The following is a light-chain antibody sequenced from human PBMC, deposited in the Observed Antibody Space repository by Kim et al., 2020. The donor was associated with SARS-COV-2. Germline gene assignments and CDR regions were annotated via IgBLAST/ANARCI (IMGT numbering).Light chain of an antibody. CDR3: QQRSNLIT. Sequence: EIVLTQSPATLSLSPGERATLSCRASQSVSSYLAWYQQKPRQAPRLLIYDASNRATGIPARFSGSGSGTDFTLTISSLEPEDFAVYYCQQRSNLITFGQGTRLEIK. CDR1: QSVSSY. V-gene: IGKV3-11*01. CDR2: DAS. J-gene: IGKJ5*01.